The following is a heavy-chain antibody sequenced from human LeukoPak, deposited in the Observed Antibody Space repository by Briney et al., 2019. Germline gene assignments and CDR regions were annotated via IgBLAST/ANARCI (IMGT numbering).Heavy chain of an antibody. D-gene: IGHD2-8*01. Sequence: GGSLRLSCAASGFTFSGYWMHWVRHAPGKGPVWVSRINPDGSSTNYADSVKGRFTISRDNAKNTLYLQMNSLRAEDTAVYYCTRPVSSGALDIWGQGTMVTVSS. J-gene: IGHJ3*02. CDR2: INPDGSST. CDR3: TRPVSSGALDI. CDR1: GFTFSGYW. V-gene: IGHV3-74*01.